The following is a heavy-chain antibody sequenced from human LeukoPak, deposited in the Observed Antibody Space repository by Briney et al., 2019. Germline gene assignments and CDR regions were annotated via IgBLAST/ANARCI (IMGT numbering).Heavy chain of an antibody. J-gene: IGHJ6*02. CDR2: IYYSGTT. CDR1: GGSISSSNYY. CDR3: ARRPGMDV. Sequence: SETLSLTCTVSGGSISSSNYYWGWIRQPPGKGLEWIGTIYYSGTTYYNLSLKTRVTISVDTSKSQFSLKLTSVTAADTAVYYCARRPGMDVWGQGTTVTVSS. V-gene: IGHV4-39*01.